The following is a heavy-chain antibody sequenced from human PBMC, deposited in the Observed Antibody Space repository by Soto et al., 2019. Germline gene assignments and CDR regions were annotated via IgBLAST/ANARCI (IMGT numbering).Heavy chain of an antibody. CDR1: GGSISGYY. J-gene: IGHJ4*02. Sequence: SETLSLTCTVSGGSISGYYWSWIRQPPGKGLEWIGYIYYTGSTNYNPSLRSRVTISIDTSKNQFSLQLSSVTAADTAVYFCARYTRIDCWGKGTLVTVS. CDR3: ARYTRIDC. V-gene: IGHV4-59*08. CDR2: IYYTGST.